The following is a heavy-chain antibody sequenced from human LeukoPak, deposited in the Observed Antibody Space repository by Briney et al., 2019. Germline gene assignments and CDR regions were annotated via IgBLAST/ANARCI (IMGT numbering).Heavy chain of an antibody. CDR1: GGSISSYY. D-gene: IGHD3-10*01. J-gene: IGHJ4*02. Sequence: ASETLSLTCTVSGGSISSYYWSWIRQPPGKGLEWIGYIYYSGSTNYNPSLKSRVTISVDTSKNQFSLKLSSVTAADTAVYYCARHESDGSGSYYEFDYWGQGTLVTVSS. CDR3: ARHESDGSGSYYEFDY. CDR2: IYYSGST. V-gene: IGHV4-59*08.